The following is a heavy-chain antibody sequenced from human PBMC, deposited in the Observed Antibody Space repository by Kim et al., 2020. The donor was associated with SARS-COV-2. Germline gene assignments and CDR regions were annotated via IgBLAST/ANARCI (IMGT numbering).Heavy chain of an antibody. Sequence: YAQKFQGRVTITADESTSTAYMELSSLRSEDTAVYYCARLIAAAGTGGDYWGQGTLVTVSS. J-gene: IGHJ4*02. V-gene: IGHV1-69*01. CDR3: ARLIAAAGTGGDY. D-gene: IGHD6-13*01.